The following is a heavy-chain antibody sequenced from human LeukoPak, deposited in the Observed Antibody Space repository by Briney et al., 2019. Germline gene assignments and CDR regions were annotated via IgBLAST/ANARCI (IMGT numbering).Heavy chain of an antibody. CDR2: IIPIFGTA. V-gene: IGHV1-69*01. CDR1: GGTFSSYA. Sequence: GASVTVSCKASGGTFSSYAISWVRQAPGQGLEWMGGIIPIFGTANYAQKFQGRVTITADESTSTAYMELSSLRSEDTAVYYCARESYCSGGSCTVAFDIWGQGTMVTVSS. CDR3: ARESYCSGGSCTVAFDI. J-gene: IGHJ3*02. D-gene: IGHD2-15*01.